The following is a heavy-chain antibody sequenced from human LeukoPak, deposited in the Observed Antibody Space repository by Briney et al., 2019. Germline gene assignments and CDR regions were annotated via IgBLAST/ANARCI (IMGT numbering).Heavy chain of an antibody. V-gene: IGHV4-59*08. D-gene: IGHD4-17*01. Sequence: QPSETLSLTCTVSGGSISSYYWSWIRQPPGKGLEWIGYIYYSGSTNYNSSLKSRVTISVDTSKNQFSLKLNSVTAADTAVYYCARGGMTTVTTDYWGQGTLVTVSS. CDR1: GGSISSYY. CDR3: ARGGMTTVTTDY. J-gene: IGHJ4*02. CDR2: IYYSGST.